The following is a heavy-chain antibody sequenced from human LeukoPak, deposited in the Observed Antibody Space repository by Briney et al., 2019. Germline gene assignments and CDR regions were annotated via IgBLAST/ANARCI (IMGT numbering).Heavy chain of an antibody. CDR3: ASGAVAGTVGY. D-gene: IGHD6-19*01. V-gene: IGHV4-34*01. Sequence: PSETLSLTCAVYGGSFSGYYWTWIRQPPGKGLEWIGEINHSGSTNYNPSLKSRVTISVDTSKNQFSLKLSSVTAADTAVYYCASGAVAGTVGYWGQGTLVTVSS. J-gene: IGHJ4*02. CDR2: INHSGST. CDR1: GGSFSGYY.